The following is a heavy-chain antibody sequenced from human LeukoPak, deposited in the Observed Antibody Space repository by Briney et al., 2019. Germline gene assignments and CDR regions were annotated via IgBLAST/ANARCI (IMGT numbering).Heavy chain of an antibody. D-gene: IGHD5-18*01. CDR2: ISSSSSYI. CDR3: ARESDPWIQLGGIDY. J-gene: IGHJ4*02. V-gene: IGHV3-21*01. CDR1: GFTFSSYA. Sequence: PGGSLRLSCAASGFTFSSYAMSWVRQAPGKGLEWVSSISSSSSYIYYADSVKGRFTISRDNAKNSLYLQMNSLRAEDTAVYYCARESDPWIQLGGIDYWGQGTLVTVSS.